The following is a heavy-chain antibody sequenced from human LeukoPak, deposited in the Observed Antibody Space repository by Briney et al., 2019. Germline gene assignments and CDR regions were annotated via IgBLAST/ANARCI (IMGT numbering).Heavy chain of an antibody. CDR3: ARVGRAGYYYGSSGYYELDY. V-gene: IGHV4-59*01. D-gene: IGHD3-22*01. CDR2: IYNGGST. CDR1: GGSISSYY. J-gene: IGHJ4*02. Sequence: SSETLSLTCTVSGGSISSYYWSWIRRPPGKGLEWIGYIYNGGSTNYNPSLKSRVTMSVDTSKNQFSLKLSSVTAADTAVYYCARVGRAGYYYGSSGYYELDYWGQGTLVTVSS.